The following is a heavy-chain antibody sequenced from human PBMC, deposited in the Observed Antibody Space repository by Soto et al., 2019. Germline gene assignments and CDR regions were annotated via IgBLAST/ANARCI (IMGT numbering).Heavy chain of an antibody. CDR3: ARHRGSPGSYFGMDV. V-gene: IGHV5-51*01. D-gene: IGHD5-12*01. CDR2: IYPGDSDT. Sequence: PGESLKISCQGSGYSFTSYWINWVRQMPGKGLEWMGVIYPGDSDTRYSPSFQGQVTISADKSINTAYLQWRSLKASDTAVYYCARHRGSPGSYFGMDVWGQGTTVTVS. CDR1: GYSFTSYW. J-gene: IGHJ6*02.